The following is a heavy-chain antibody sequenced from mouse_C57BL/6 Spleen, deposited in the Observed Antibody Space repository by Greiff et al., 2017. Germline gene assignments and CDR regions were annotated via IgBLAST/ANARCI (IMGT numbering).Heavy chain of an antibody. J-gene: IGHJ1*03. V-gene: IGHV3-6*01. Sequence: EVKLQESGPGLVKPSQSLSLTCSVTGYSITSGYYWNWIRQFPGKNLAWMGYISYDGSHNYNPSPKNRISITRDTTKNQFFLKLNSVTTEDTATDYCARDLHYYGSSRWYFDVWGTGTTVTGAS. CDR3: ARDLHYYGSSRWYFDV. D-gene: IGHD1-1*01. CDR2: ISYDGSH. CDR1: GYSITSGYY.